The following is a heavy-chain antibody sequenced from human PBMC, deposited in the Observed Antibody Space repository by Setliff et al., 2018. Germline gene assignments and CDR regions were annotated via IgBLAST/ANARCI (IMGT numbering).Heavy chain of an antibody. V-gene: IGHV1-2*02. CDR2: INPKTDST. J-gene: IGHJ4*02. CDR3: AREPYAYIWGSYRSPYFDR. CDR1: GYTFVGYY. Sequence: EASVKVSCKASGYTFVGYYMHWVRQAPGHGLEWMGWINPKTDSTNYAQKFQGRVTMTRDASTNAAFMNLSSLKSDDMAVYYCAREPYAYIWGSYRSPYFDRWGRGALVTVSS. D-gene: IGHD3-16*02.